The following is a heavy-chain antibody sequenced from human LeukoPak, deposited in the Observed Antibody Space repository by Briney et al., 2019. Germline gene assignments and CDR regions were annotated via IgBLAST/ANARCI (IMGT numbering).Heavy chain of an antibody. Sequence: GGSLRLSCVASGFTFGKYWMSWVRQAPGKGLEWVANIKLDGSEKNYVDSVKGRFTISRDNTKNSLYLQMNSLRAEDTAVYYCARDSPYYDSIFPNWFDPWGQGTLVTVSS. J-gene: IGHJ5*02. CDR2: IKLDGSEK. D-gene: IGHD3-3*01. CDR3: ARDSPYYDSIFPNWFDP. CDR1: GFTFGKYW. V-gene: IGHV3-7*03.